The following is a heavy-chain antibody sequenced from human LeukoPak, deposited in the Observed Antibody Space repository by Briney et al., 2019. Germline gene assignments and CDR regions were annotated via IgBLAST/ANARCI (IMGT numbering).Heavy chain of an antibody. D-gene: IGHD3-10*01. CDR2: ISSSSLYI. Sequence: GGSLRLSCAASGFTFSSYTMNWVRQAPGKGLEWVSSISSSSLYIYYADSVKGRFTISRDNAKNSLYLQMNSLRAEDTAVYYYARDGSGYDDAFDIWGQGTMVTVSS. J-gene: IGHJ3*02. CDR3: ARDGSGYDDAFDI. V-gene: IGHV3-21*01. CDR1: GFTFSSYT.